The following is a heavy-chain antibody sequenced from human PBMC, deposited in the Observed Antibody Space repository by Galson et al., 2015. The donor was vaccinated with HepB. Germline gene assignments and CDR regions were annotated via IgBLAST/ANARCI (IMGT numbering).Heavy chain of an antibody. V-gene: IGHV5-51*03. D-gene: IGHD1-26*01. Sequence: QSGAEVTKPGESLKISCKASGYSFTSYWIGWVRQMPGKGLEWVGIIYPGDSDSRYSPSFQGQVTISADKSLRTAYLQWSSLKASDTAMYYCARPGGYSGSYFEAFHIWGQGTMVTVSS. CDR2: IYPGDSDS. CDR3: ARPGGYSGSYFEAFHI. J-gene: IGHJ3*02. CDR1: GYSFTSYW.